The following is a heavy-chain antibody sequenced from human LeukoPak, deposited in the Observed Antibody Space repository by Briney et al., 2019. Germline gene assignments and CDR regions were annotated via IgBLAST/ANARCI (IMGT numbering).Heavy chain of an antibody. Sequence: GGSLRLSCAASGFTFSSYAMSWVCQAPGKGLEWVSAISGSGGSTYYADSVKGRITISRDNSKNTLYLQMNSLRAEDTAVYYCAKAITLRGYSYGSFDYWGQGTLVTVSS. J-gene: IGHJ4*02. V-gene: IGHV3-23*01. CDR1: GFTFSSYA. CDR3: AKAITLRGYSYGSFDY. CDR2: ISGSGGST. D-gene: IGHD5-18*01.